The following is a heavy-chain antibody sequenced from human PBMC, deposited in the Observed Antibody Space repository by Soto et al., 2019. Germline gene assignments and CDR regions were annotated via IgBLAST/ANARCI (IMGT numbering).Heavy chain of an antibody. J-gene: IGHJ5*02. D-gene: IGHD2-2*01. CDR2: IYYSGST. V-gene: IGHV4-30-4*01. CDR3: ARATIVLVPAAMVSHWFDP. CDR1: GSSISSGDYY. Sequence: QVQLQESGPGLVKPSQTLSLTCTVSGSSISSGDYYWSWIRQPPGKGLEWIGYIYYSGSTYYNPSLKSRVTISVDTSKNQFSLKLSSVTAADTAVYYCARATIVLVPAAMVSHWFDPWGQGTLVTVSS.